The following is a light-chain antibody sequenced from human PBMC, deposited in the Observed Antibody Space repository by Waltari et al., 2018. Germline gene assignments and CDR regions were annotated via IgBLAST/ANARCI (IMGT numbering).Light chain of an antibody. V-gene: IGLV3-21*03. CDR2: DDS. Sequence: SYVLTQPPSLSVAPGRTARLTRGGDSIGRTPVPWYQQKPGQAPPLVVYDDSARPSGIPERFSGSNSGNTAALTISRVETGDEADYYCQVWDTNIDQGVFGGGTRLTVL. CDR1: SIGRTP. J-gene: IGLJ3*02. CDR3: QVWDTNIDQGV.